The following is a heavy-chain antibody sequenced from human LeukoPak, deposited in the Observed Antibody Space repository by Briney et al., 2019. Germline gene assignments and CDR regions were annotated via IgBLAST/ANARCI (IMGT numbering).Heavy chain of an antibody. CDR1: GGTFSSYA. CDR3: ARALKYSGSYYPFDI. CDR2: IIPIFGTA. J-gene: IGHJ3*02. Sequence: GASAEVSCKASGGTFSSYAISWVRQAPGQGLEWMGGIIPIFGTANYAQKFQGRVTITADESTSTAYMELSSLRSEDTAVYYCARALKYSGSYYPFDIWGQGTMVTVSS. D-gene: IGHD1-26*01. V-gene: IGHV1-69*13.